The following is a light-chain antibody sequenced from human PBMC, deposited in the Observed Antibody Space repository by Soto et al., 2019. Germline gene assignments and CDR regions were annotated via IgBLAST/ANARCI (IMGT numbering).Light chain of an antibody. V-gene: IGLV2-14*03. CDR2: DVS. CDR3: SSYATSNTYV. Sequence: QAVVTQPASVSGSPGQSITISCTGTSSDVGFYKYVSWYRQHPGKAPKLIIYDVSNRPSGVSDRFSGSKSGNTASLTVFGLQTEDEADYYCSSYATSNTYVFGTGTKLTVL. J-gene: IGLJ1*01. CDR1: SSDVGFYKY.